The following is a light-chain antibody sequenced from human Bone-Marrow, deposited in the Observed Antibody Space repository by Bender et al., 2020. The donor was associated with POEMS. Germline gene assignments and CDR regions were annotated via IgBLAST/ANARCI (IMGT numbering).Light chain of an antibody. CDR3: SSSTSTSPLVV. CDR2: GVN. V-gene: IGLV2-14*03. Sequence: QSALTQPRSVSGSPGQSVTISCTGTSNDVGGYNYVSWYQQHPGRAPKLMIYGVNHRPSGVSNRFSGSKAGNTASLTISGLQAEDEADYYCSSSTSTSPLVVFGGGTKLTVL. CDR1: SNDVGGYNY. J-gene: IGLJ2*01.